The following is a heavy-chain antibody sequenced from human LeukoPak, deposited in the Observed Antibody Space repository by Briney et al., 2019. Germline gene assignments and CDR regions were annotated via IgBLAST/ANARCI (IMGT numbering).Heavy chain of an antibody. D-gene: IGHD3-10*01. V-gene: IGHV4-59*08. CDR1: GGSISGFY. J-gene: IGHJ4*02. CDR3: ARGDGSVIY. CDR2: IYYSGNT. Sequence: SETLSLTCTVSGGSISGFYWSWFRQSPGKGMEWIGYIYYSGNTNYNPSLRSRVTISVDTSKNHYSLKLSSVTAADTAVYYCARGDGSVIYWGQGTLVTVSS.